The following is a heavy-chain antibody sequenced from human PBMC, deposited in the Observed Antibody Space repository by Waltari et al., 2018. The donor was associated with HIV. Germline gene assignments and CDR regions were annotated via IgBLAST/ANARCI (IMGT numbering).Heavy chain of an antibody. CDR3: ARPMNYGDYPYYFDY. D-gene: IGHD4-17*01. CDR2: ISYDGRNK. V-gene: IGHV3-30*01. CDR1: GFTFSSYA. J-gene: IGHJ4*02. Sequence: QVQLVESGGGVVQPGRSLRLSCAASGFTFSSYAMHWVRQAPGKGLEWVAVISYDGRNKYYADSVKGRFTNSRDNSKNTLYLQMNSLRAEDTAVYYCARPMNYGDYPYYFDYWGQGTLVTVSS.